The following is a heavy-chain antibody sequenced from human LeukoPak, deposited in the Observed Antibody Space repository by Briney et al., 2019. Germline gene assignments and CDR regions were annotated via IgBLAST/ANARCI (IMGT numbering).Heavy chain of an antibody. V-gene: IGHV3-23*01. J-gene: IGHJ4*02. CDR1: GFTFSSYA. Sequence: GGSLRLSCAASGFTFSSYAMSWVRQAPGKGLEWVSAISGSGGSTYYADSVKGRFTISRDNSKNTLYLQMNSLRAEDTAVYYCAKYCGITSGHLYYFDYWGQGTLVTVSS. D-gene: IGHD2-2*01. CDR2: ISGSGGST. CDR3: AKYCGITSGHLYYFDY.